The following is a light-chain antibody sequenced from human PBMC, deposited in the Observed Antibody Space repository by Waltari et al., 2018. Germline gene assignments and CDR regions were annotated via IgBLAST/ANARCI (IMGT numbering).Light chain of an antibody. V-gene: IGKV1-5*03. CDR3: QQYNTYPWT. Sequence: DIQLTQSPPIVAASVGDRVTITCRASQSISTWLAWYQQKPGKAPKLLIYMASTLESGVPSRFSGSGSGTEFTLTISSLQPDDFATYCCQQYNTYPWTFGQGTKVEIK. J-gene: IGKJ1*01. CDR1: QSISTW. CDR2: MAS.